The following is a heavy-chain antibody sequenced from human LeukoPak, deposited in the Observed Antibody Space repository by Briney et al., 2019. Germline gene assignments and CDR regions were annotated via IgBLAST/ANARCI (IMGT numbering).Heavy chain of an antibody. J-gene: IGHJ5*02. Sequence: GGSLRLSCAASGFTFSNYAMHWVRQAPGKGLEWVAVISYDGSNKYYTDSVKGRFTISRDNSKNTLYLQMNSLRAGDTAVYYCARLGDSSPWGQGTLVTVSS. CDR1: GFTFSNYA. CDR3: ARLGDSSP. V-gene: IGHV3-30*04. CDR2: ISYDGSNK. D-gene: IGHD3-16*01.